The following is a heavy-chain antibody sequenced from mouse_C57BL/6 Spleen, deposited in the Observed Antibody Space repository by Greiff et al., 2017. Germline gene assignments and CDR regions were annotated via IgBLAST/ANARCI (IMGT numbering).Heavy chain of an antibody. CDR3: ARDDYCSSDENYFDY. CDR1: GYSFTGYY. V-gene: IGHV1-42*01. Sequence: EVQLQQSGPELVKPGASVKMSCKASGYSFTGYYMHWVKQSPEKSLEWIGEIHPSNGGTTYNPKFKAKATLTVDKSSSTASMQLKSLASEDAAVYYCARDDYCSSDENYFDYWGQGTTRTVSS. J-gene: IGHJ2*01. CDR2: IHPSNGGT. D-gene: IGHD1-1*01.